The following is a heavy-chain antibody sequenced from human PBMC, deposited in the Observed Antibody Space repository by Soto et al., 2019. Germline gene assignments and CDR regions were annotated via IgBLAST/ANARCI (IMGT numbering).Heavy chain of an antibody. Sequence: GESLKISCKGSGYSFTSYWIGWVRQMPGKGLERMGIIYPGDSDTRYSPSFQGQVTISADKSITTTYLQRSSLKASDTAMYYCARHGVGRTIVVVPAARWGMDVWGQGTTVT. CDR3: ARHGVGRTIVVVPAARWGMDV. D-gene: IGHD2-2*01. V-gene: IGHV5-51*01. J-gene: IGHJ6*02. CDR1: GYSFTSYW. CDR2: IYPGDSDT.